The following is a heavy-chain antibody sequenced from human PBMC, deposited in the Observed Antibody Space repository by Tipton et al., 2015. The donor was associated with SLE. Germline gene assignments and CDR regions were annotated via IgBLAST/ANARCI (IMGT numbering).Heavy chain of an antibody. D-gene: IGHD3-22*01. J-gene: IGHJ3*02. V-gene: IGHV1-2*02. CDR3: ARDLGDYYDSSGHGAFDI. Sequence: QLVQSGAEVKKPGASVKVSCKASGYTFTGYYMHWVRQAPGQGLEWMGWINPNSGGTNYAQKFQGRVTMTRDTSISTAYMELSRLRSDDTAVYYCARDLGDYYDSSGHGAFDIWGQGTMVTVSS. CDR2: INPNSGGT. CDR1: GYTFTGYY.